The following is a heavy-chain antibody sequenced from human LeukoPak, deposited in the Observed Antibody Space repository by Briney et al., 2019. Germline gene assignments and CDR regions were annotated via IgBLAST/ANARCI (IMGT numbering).Heavy chain of an antibody. Sequence: ASVKVSCKASGYTFTSYGISWVRQAPGQGLEWMGWISAYNGNTNYAQKLQGRVTMTTDTSTSTAYMELRSLRSDDTAVYYCARDPPIVATDWYMDVWGKGTTVTVSS. J-gene: IGHJ6*03. CDR3: ARDPPIVATDWYMDV. V-gene: IGHV1-18*01. D-gene: IGHD5-12*01. CDR2: ISAYNGNT. CDR1: GYTFTSYG.